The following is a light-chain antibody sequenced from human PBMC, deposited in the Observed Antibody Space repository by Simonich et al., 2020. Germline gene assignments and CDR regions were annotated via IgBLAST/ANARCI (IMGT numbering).Light chain of an antibody. CDR2: EVS. CDR3: SSYAGSNNLRV. V-gene: IGLV2-8*01. CDR1: SSDVGGYNY. J-gene: IGLJ3*02. Sequence: QSALTQPASVSGSPGQSITISCTGTSSDVGGYNYVSWYQQHPGKAPKLMIYEVSKRPSGVPDRFSGSKSGNTASLTVSGLQAEDEAEYYCSSYAGSNNLRVFGGGTKLTVL.